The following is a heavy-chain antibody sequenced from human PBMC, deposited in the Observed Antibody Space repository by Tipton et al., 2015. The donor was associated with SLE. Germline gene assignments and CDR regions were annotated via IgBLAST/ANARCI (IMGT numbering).Heavy chain of an antibody. Sequence: LRLSCTVSGGSISSYYWSWIRQPPGKGLEWIGYIYYSGSTNYNPSLKSRVTISVDTSKNQFSLKLSSVTAADTAVYYCARHHDSSGYYPYDYWGQGTLVTVSS. CDR2: IYYSGST. J-gene: IGHJ4*02. CDR3: ARHHDSSGYYPYDY. D-gene: IGHD3-22*01. CDR1: GGSISSYY. V-gene: IGHV4-59*08.